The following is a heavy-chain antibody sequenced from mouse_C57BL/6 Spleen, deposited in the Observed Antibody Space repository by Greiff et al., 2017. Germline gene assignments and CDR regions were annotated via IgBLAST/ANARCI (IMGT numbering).Heavy chain of an antibody. V-gene: IGHV1-55*01. Sequence: QVQLQQPGAELVKPGASVKMSCKASGYTFTSYWITWVKQRPGQGLEWIGDLYPGSGSNNYNEKFKSRATMTVDTSSSTAYIQLSSLTSEDSAVYYCTRGAGTDYWGQGTPRTVSS. J-gene: IGHJ2*01. CDR1: GYTFTSYW. CDR2: LYPGSGSN. CDR3: TRGAGTDY. D-gene: IGHD4-1*01.